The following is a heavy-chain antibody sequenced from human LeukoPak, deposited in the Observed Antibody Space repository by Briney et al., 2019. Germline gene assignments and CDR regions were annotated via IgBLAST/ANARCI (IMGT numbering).Heavy chain of an antibody. CDR2: ISNDGNNK. V-gene: IGHV3-30*07. CDR1: GISFSDYS. J-gene: IGHJ4*02. Sequence: PGKSLRLSCAASGISFSDYSMHWVRQAPGKGLEWVAVISNDGNNKYYADSVRGRFTISRDNSMNTLYLQTNSLRAEDTAVYYCARASGDSVYYHVDYWGQGTLVTVSS. CDR3: ARASGDSVYYHVDY. D-gene: IGHD3-22*01.